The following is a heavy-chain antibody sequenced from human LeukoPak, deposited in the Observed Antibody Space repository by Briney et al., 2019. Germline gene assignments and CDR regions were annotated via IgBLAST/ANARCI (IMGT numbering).Heavy chain of an antibody. CDR2: IYYSGST. CDR1: GGSISSYY. D-gene: IGHD3-22*01. Sequence: TSETLSLTCTVSGGSISSYYWSWIRQPPGKGLEWIGYIYYSGSTNYNPPLKSRVTISVDTSKNQFSLKLSSVTAADTAVYYCARLYYYDSSGYPPAVAFDIWGQGTMVTVSS. J-gene: IGHJ3*02. V-gene: IGHV4-59*01. CDR3: ARLYYYDSSGYPPAVAFDI.